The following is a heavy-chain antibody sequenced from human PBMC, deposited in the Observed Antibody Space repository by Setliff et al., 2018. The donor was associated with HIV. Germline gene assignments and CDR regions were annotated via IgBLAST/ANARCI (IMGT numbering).Heavy chain of an antibody. CDR3: AREESTEDYGSGSYGPTFPPPLIY. CDR1: GRSFSGYY. CDR2: INHSGGT. Sequence: SETLSLTCAVYGRSFSGYYWNWIRQSPGKGLEWIGEINHSGGTNYNPSLKSRVTMSIDTSKNQFSLNVSSVTAADTAVYYCAREESTEDYGSGSYGPTFPPPLIYWGQGTLVTVSS. J-gene: IGHJ4*02. D-gene: IGHD3-10*01. V-gene: IGHV4-34*01.